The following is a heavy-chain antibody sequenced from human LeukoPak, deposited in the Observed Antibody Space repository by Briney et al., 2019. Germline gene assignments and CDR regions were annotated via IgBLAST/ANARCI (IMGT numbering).Heavy chain of an antibody. Sequence: PGGSLRLSCAASGFTFSSYWMSWVRQAPGKGLEWVANIKQDGSEKYYVDSVKGRFTISRDNAKNSLYLQMNSLRAEDTAVYYCAREIISSGLHYYYMDVWGKGTTVTVSS. CDR1: GFTFSSYW. J-gene: IGHJ6*03. D-gene: IGHD3-22*01. CDR3: AREIISSGLHYYYMDV. V-gene: IGHV3-7*01. CDR2: IKQDGSEK.